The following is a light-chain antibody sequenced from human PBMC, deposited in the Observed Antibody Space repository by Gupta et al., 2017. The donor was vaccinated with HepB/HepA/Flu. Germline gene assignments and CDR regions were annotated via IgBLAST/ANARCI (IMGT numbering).Light chain of an antibody. J-gene: IGLJ1*01. CDR3: NSYPSSSTIDYV. Sequence: QSALTQPASVSGSPGQSITVSCTGTSNDVGAYTYDSWYQQHPGKAPNLMIYDVSNRPSGVSNRCSGSKSGNTAALTITXLXADDEAXYYYNSYPSSSTIDYVFGTGTKVTVL. V-gene: IGLV2-14*03. CDR1: SNDVGAYTY. CDR2: DVS.